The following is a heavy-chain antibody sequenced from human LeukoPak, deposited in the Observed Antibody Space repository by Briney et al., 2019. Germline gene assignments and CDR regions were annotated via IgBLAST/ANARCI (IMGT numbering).Heavy chain of an antibody. D-gene: IGHD5-24*01. CDR3: ARDSGRGGYNHEDY. CDR1: GFTFSSYA. V-gene: IGHV3-30*04. J-gene: IGHJ4*02. Sequence: GGSLRLSCAASGFTFSSYAMHWVRQAPGKGLEWVAVISYDGSNKYYADSVKGRFTISRDNSKNTLYLQMNSLRAEDTAVYYCARDSGRGGYNHEDYWGQGTLVTVSS. CDR2: ISYDGSNK.